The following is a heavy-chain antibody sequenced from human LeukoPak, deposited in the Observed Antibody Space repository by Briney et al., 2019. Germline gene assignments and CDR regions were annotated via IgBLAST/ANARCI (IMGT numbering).Heavy chain of an antibody. V-gene: IGHV3-33*01. CDR2: IWNDGSNK. CDR1: GFTFSSYG. J-gene: IGHJ4*02. D-gene: IGHD6-13*01. Sequence: PGGSLRLSCAASGFTFSSYGVHWVRQAPGKGLEWVAVIWNDGSNKYYADSVKGRFTISRDNSKNTLYLQMNSLRAEDTAVYYCARGGYSSSWYAYYFDYWGQGTLVTVSS. CDR3: ARGGYSSSWYAYYFDY.